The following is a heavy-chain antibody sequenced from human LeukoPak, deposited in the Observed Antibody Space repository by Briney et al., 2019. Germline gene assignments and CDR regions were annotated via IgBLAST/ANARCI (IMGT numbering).Heavy chain of an antibody. CDR1: GFTFSSYG. V-gene: IGHV3-33*06. D-gene: IGHD6-19*01. CDR3: AKDLYSSGWYLDY. Sequence: GGSLRLSCAASGFTFSSYGMPWVRQAPGKGLEWVAVIWYDGSNKYYADSVKGRFTISRDNSKNTLYLQMNSLRAEDTAVYYCAKDLYSSGWYLDYWGQGTLVTVSS. CDR2: IWYDGSNK. J-gene: IGHJ4*02.